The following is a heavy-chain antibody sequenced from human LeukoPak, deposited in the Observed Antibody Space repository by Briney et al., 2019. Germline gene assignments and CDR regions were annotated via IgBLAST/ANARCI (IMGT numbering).Heavy chain of an antibody. V-gene: IGHV3-53*01. CDR1: GSTVSSNY. CDR3: ARGRGYPRIYFDY. Sequence: GGSLRLSCAASGSTVSSNYMSWVRQAPGKGLEWVSVIYSGGSTYYADSVKGRFTISRDNSKNTLYLQMNSLRAEDTAVYYCARGRGYPRIYFDYWGQGTLVTVSS. D-gene: IGHD3-22*01. J-gene: IGHJ4*02. CDR2: IYSGGST.